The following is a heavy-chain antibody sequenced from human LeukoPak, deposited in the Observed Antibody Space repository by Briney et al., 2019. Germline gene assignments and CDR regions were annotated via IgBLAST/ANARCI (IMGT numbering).Heavy chain of an antibody. CDR1: GYTFTSNY. V-gene: IGHV1-46*01. J-gene: IGHJ4*02. CDR2: IYPRDGST. D-gene: IGHD5-24*01. Sequence: ASVKVSCKASGYTFTSNYIHWVRQAPGQGLEWMGMIYPRDGSTSYAQKFQGRVAVTRDTSTSTVHMELSGLRSEDTAVYYCARDQEGYDYWGQGTLVTVSS. CDR3: ARDQEGYDY.